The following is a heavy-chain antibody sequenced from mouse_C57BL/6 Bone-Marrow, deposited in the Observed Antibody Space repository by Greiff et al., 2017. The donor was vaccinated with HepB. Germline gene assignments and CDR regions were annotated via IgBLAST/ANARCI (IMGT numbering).Heavy chain of an antibody. CDR1: GFTFSSYG. Sequence: EVMLVESGGDLVKPGGSLKLSCAASGFTFSSYGMSWVRQTPDKRLEWVATISSGGSYTYYPDSVKGRFTISRDNAKNTLYLQMSSLKSEDTAMYYCATYGPGDYWGQGTTLTVSS. J-gene: IGHJ2*01. CDR3: ATYGPGDY. V-gene: IGHV5-6*01. CDR2: ISSGGSYT. D-gene: IGHD1-1*01.